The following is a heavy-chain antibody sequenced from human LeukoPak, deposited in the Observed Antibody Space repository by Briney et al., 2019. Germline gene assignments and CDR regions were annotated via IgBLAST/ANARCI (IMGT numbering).Heavy chain of an antibody. D-gene: IGHD3-16*01. V-gene: IGHV4-30-2*01. J-gene: IGHJ4*02. CDR2: IYHSGST. Sequence: PSQTLSLTCTVSGGSISSGGYYWSWIRQPPGKGLEWIGYIYHSGSTYYNPSLKSRVTISVDRSKNQFSLKLSSVTAADTAVYYCARDSHGGDFDYWGQGTLVTVSS. CDR1: GGSISSGGYY. CDR3: ARDSHGGDFDY.